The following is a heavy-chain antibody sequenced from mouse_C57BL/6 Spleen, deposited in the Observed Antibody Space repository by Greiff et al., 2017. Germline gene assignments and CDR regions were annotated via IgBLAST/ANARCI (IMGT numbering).Heavy chain of an antibody. Sequence: EVKLVESGPGMVKPSQSLSLTCTVTGYSITSGYDWHWIRHFPGNKLEWMGYISYSGSTNYNPSLKSRISITHDTSKNHFFLKLNSVTTEDTATYYCAREGGDGYAWFAYWGQGTLVTVSA. CDR1: GYSITSGYD. V-gene: IGHV3-1*01. CDR2: ISYSGST. CDR3: AREGGDGYAWFAY. D-gene: IGHD2-2*01. J-gene: IGHJ3*01.